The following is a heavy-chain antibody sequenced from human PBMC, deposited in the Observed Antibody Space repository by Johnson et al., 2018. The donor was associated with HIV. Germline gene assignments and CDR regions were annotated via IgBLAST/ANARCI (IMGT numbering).Heavy chain of an antibody. CDR1: GFTFSNYA. J-gene: IGHJ3*02. CDR3: ARGLPSGGRGAFDI. Sequence: VQLVESGGGVVQPGRSLRISCAASGFTFSNYAMHWVRQAPGKGLDWVAFILYDGRNKFYADSVKGRFAISRDNSKNTLYLQMNSLRAGDTAVYYCARGLPSGGRGAFDIWGQGTMVTVSS. V-gene: IGHV3-30*09. D-gene: IGHD3-16*01. CDR2: ILYDGRNK.